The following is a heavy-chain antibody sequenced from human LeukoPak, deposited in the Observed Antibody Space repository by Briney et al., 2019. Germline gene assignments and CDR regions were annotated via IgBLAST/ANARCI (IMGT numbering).Heavy chain of an antibody. D-gene: IGHD6-13*01. V-gene: IGHV4-39*01. Sequence: PSETLSLTCTVSGGSISNSSYYWGWIRQRPGKELQWIGSMYYSGRTYYNLSLKRRVTISVDTSKNEFSLKLSSVTAADTAVYYCARHMEKYSSSFLGAYWGQGSLVTVSS. CDR2: MYYSGRT. CDR3: ARHMEKYSSSFLGAY. J-gene: IGHJ4*02. CDR1: GGSISNSSYY.